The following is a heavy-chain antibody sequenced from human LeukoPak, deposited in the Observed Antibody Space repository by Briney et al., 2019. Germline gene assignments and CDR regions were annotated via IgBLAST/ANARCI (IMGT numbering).Heavy chain of an antibody. V-gene: IGHV1-2*02. D-gene: IGHD3-3*01. CDR1: GDSLNDYY. Sequence: GASVKVSCKASGDSLNDYYIHWVRQAPGQGLEWMGGINPNSGGTNSAQKFQGRVTMTRDTTIGTVYMEVTGLRTDDTAVYYYAGGFGVNYFYYLDVWGKGTTVTVSS. CDR3: AGGFGVNYFYYLDV. J-gene: IGHJ6*03. CDR2: INPNSGGT.